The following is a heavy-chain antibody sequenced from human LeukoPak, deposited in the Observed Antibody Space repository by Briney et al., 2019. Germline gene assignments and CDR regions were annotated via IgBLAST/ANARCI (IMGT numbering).Heavy chain of an antibody. V-gene: IGHV5-10-1*01. Sequence: GASLLISCKGSGSICTSYWISLGRPLPGKGLGWVGRIDPSGTYTNYSPSFQGPVTISADQSISTAYLQWSSLKASDTAMYYCAVGAAGCSSTSCYHYWGQGTLVTVSS. CDR2: IDPSGTYT. D-gene: IGHD2-2*01. CDR3: AVGAAGCSSTSCYHY. J-gene: IGHJ4*02. CDR1: GSICTSYW.